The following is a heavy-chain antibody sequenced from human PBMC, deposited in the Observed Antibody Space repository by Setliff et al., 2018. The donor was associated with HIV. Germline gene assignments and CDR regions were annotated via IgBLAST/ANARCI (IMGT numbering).Heavy chain of an antibody. J-gene: IGHJ4*02. CDR1: GYTFDGHY. V-gene: IGHV1-2*06. CDR2: ISPNNFNT. CDR3: ARSCRSSGYCHFDY. D-gene: IGHD3-22*01. Sequence: ASVKVSCKTSGYTFDGHYLHWVRQAPGQGLEWMGRISPNNFNTQYTKNFQGRVTMTWDTSTSTGYMEVYRLRSDDTAVYFCARSCRSSGYCHFDYWGQGTLVTVSS.